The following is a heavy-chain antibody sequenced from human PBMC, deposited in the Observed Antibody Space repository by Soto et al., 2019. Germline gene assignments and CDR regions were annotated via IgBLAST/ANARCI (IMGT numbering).Heavy chain of an antibody. J-gene: IGHJ4*02. Sequence: QLQLQESGPGLVKPSETLSLTCTVSGGSISSSSYYWGWIRQPPGQGLEWIGSIYYSGSTYYNPSLKSRVTISVDTSKNQFSLKQSSVTAADTAVYYCARTQPYCYGSGCSDFDYWGQGTLVTVSS. V-gene: IGHV4-39*01. D-gene: IGHD3-10*01. CDR2: IYYSGST. CDR3: ARTQPYCYGSGCSDFDY. CDR1: GGSISSSSYY.